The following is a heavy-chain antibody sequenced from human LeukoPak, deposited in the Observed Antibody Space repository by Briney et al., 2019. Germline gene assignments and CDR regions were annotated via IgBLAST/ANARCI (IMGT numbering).Heavy chain of an antibody. D-gene: IGHD5-24*01. V-gene: IGHV4-38-2*02. CDR1: DYSISSGFY. Sequence: SETLSLTCTVSDYSISSGFYWGWIRQPPGKGLEWIGSIYHSGSTYYNPSLKSRVTISVDTSKNQFSLKLSSVTAADTAVYYCARGRWLQASYYFDYWGQGTLVTVSS. J-gene: IGHJ4*02. CDR3: ARGRWLQASYYFDY. CDR2: IYHSGST.